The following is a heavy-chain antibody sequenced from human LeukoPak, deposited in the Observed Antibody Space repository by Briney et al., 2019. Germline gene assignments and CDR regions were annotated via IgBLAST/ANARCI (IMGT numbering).Heavy chain of an antibody. Sequence: PGGSLRLSCAASGFTFSSYWMSWVRQAPGKGLEWVANIKQDGSEKYYVDSVKGRFTISRDNAKNSLYLQMNSLRAEDTAVYYCARDPHPSYSSSWLDAFDIWGQGTMVTVSS. D-gene: IGHD6-13*01. V-gene: IGHV3-7*01. CDR3: ARDPHPSYSSSWLDAFDI. CDR1: GFTFSSYW. CDR2: IKQDGSEK. J-gene: IGHJ3*02.